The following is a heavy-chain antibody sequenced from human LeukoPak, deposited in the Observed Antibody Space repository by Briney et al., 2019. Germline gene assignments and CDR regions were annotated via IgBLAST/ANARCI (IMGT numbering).Heavy chain of an antibody. CDR1: GFTVSSNY. CDR3: AREGKWLQLRYFDY. CDR2: IHTGGST. J-gene: IGHJ4*02. V-gene: IGHV3-53*01. D-gene: IGHD5-24*01. Sequence: GRSLRLSCAASGFTVSSNYMSWVRQAPGKGLEWVSVIHTGGSTYYADSVKGRFTISRDTSNNTMYLQMNSLGADDTAVYYCAREGKWLQLRYFDYWGQGTLVTVSS.